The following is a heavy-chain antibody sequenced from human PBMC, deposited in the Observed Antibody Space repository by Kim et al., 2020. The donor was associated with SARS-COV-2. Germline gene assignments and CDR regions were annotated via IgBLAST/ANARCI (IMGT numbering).Heavy chain of an antibody. CDR1: GFTFSSYW. Sequence: GGSLRLSCAASGFTFSSYWMRWVRQAPGKGPEWVAHIRQDGSEKYYVDSVKGRFTISRDNAKNTLYLQMNSLRDEDTAVYYCAREGDGYNFPYDYGMDAWGQGATLTASS. J-gene: IGHJ6*02. D-gene: IGHD1-1*01. V-gene: IGHV3-7*01. CDR2: IRQDGSEK. CDR3: AREGDGYNFPYDYGMDA.